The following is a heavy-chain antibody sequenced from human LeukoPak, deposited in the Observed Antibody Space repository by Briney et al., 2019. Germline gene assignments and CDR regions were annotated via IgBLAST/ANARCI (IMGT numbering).Heavy chain of an antibody. CDR3: ARGPVTTDPFDY. V-gene: IGHV4-34*01. D-gene: IGHD4-17*01. CDR2: INHSGST. CDR1: GGSFSGYY. Sequence: SETLSLTCAVYGGSFSGYYWSWIRQPPGKGLEWIGEINHSGSTNYNPSLKSRVTISVDTSKNQFSLKPSSVTAADTAVYYCARGPVTTDPFDYWGQGTLVTVSS. J-gene: IGHJ4*02.